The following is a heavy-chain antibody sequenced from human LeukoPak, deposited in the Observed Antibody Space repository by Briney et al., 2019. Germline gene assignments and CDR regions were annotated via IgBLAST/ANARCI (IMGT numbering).Heavy chain of an antibody. CDR2: IYYSGST. J-gene: IGHJ4*02. CDR3: AREKLAATHFEY. CDR1: GGSVSSYY. V-gene: IGHV4-59*02. D-gene: IGHD2-15*01. Sequence: PSGTLSLTCTVSGGSVSSYYWSWIRQPPGKGPEWIGYIYYSGSTNYNPSLKSRATISVDTSKNQFSLKLSSVTAADTAVYYCAREKLAATHFEYWGQGTLVTVSS.